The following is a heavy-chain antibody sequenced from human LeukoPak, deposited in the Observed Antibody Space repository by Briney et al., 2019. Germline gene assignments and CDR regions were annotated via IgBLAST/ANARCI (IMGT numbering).Heavy chain of an antibody. CDR2: INPSGGST. J-gene: IGHJ3*02. Sequence: ASVKVSCKASGYTFTTYYMHWVRQAPGQGLEWMGIINPSGGSTSYAQKFQGRVTMTRDMSTSTVYLELSSLRSEDTAVYYCARDFERVGGHGYVLGAFDIWGQGTMVSVFS. V-gene: IGHV1-46*01. CDR3: ARDFERVGGHGYVLGAFDI. CDR1: GYTFTTYY. D-gene: IGHD5-18*01.